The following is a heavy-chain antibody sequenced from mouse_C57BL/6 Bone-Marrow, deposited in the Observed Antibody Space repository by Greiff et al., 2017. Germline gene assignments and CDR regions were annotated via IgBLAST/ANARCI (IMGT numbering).Heavy chain of an antibody. V-gene: IGHV1-53*01. CDR1: GYTFTSYW. CDR3: ASLSTVVATDYAMDY. CDR2: INPSNGGT. Sequence: QVQLKQPGTELVKPGASVKLSCKASGYTFTSYWMHWVKQRPGQGLEWIGNINPSNGGTNYNEKFKSKATLTVDKSSSTAYMQLSSLTSEDSAVYYCASLSTVVATDYAMDYWGQGTSVTVSS. J-gene: IGHJ4*01. D-gene: IGHD1-1*01.